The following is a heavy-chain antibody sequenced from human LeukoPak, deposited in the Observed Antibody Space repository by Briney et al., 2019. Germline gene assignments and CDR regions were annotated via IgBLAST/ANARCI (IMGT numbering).Heavy chain of an antibody. CDR1: GFTFSRYW. V-gene: IGHV3-7*01. CDR3: ARGD. Sequence: QPGGSLRLSCAASGFTFSRYWMSWVRQAPGKGLEWVANIKQDGNEKYYVDSVKGRFTISRDNAKNSVYLQMNSLRAEDTAVYCARGDLGQGTVVIVSS. J-gene: IGHJ4*02. CDR2: IKQDGNEK.